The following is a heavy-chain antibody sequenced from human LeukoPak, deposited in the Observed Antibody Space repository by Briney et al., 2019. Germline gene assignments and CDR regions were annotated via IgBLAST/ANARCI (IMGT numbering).Heavy chain of an antibody. CDR1: GFSFSSNW. V-gene: IGHV3-7*01. CDR3: AAPPYRHIVVGPPAIHYYYYMDV. CDR2: INPDGSEK. Sequence: GSLRLSCTASGFSFSSNWMTWVRQAPGKGLEWVGNINPDGSEKFYVDSVRGRFTISRDNARSSVYLQMTSLRADDTAVYYCAAPPYRHIVVGPPAIHYYYYMDVWGKGTTVTVSS. J-gene: IGHJ6*03. D-gene: IGHD2-2*02.